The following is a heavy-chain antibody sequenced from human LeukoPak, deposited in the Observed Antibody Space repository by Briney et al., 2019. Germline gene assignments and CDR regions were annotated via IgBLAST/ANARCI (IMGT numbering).Heavy chain of an antibody. J-gene: IGHJ3*02. CDR2: IISDGSSI. D-gene: IGHD6-19*01. CDR1: GFTFSSCW. CDR3: AREDVDIAVAASGAFDI. Sequence: GGSLRLSCAASGFTFSSCWMHWVRQAPGKGLVWVSRIISDGSSISYADSVKGRFTISRDNAKNTLYLQMNSLRAEDTAVYYCAREDVDIAVAASGAFDIWGQGTMVTVSS. V-gene: IGHV3-74*01.